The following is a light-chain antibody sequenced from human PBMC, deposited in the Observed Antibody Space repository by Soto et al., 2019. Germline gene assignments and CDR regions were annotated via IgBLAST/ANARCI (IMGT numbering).Light chain of an antibody. CDR1: RSNIGADYA. CDR3: QSYDSGLSAVV. V-gene: IGLV1-40*01. Sequence: QSMLTQPPSVSGAPGQRITISCTGSRSNIGADYAVHWYQQLPGAAPKLLIYANTNRPSGVPDRFSGSKSGTSASLAITGLQTEDEADYYCQSYDSGLSAVVFGGGTKLTVL. J-gene: IGLJ2*01. CDR2: ANT.